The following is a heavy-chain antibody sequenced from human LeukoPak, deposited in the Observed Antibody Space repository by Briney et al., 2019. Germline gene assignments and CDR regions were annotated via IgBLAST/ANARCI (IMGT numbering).Heavy chain of an antibody. Sequence: GGSLTLSCAASGFTVSSNYMSWVRPAPGTGLDWVSVIYSGDSTYYADSLTRTFTISRDNSKNPLYLQMNSLRAEDTAVYYCASNRDPGLNNWYFDLWGRGTLVTVSS. CDR2: IYSGDST. D-gene: IGHD2/OR15-2a*01. V-gene: IGHV3-66*01. CDR1: GFTVSSNY. CDR3: ASNRDPGLNNWYFDL. J-gene: IGHJ2*01.